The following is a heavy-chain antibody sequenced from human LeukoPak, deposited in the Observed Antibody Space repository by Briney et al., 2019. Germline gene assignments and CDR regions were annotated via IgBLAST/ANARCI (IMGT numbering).Heavy chain of an antibody. J-gene: IGHJ5*02. CDR3: AKGNSLYNWFDP. D-gene: IGHD1-7*01. CDR1: GFTFSSYS. V-gene: IGHV3-21*04. Sequence: GGSLRLSCAASGFTFSSYSMNWVRQAPGKGLEWVSSISSSSSYIYYADSVKGRFTISRDNAKNSLYLQMNSPRAEDTAVYYCAKGNSLYNWFDPWGQGTLVTVSS. CDR2: ISSSSSYI.